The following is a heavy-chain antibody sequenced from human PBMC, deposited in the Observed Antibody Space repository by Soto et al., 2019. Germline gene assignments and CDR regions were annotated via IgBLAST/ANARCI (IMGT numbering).Heavy chain of an antibody. Sequence: SETLSLTCTVSGGSVSSSDYYWSWIRQPPGKGLEWIGEITHTGRTNYNPSLKSRLTISVDTSKNEFSLKLCSVTAADTSVYYCARIYCTSTTSYVSSWGQGTLVTVSS. J-gene: IGHJ4*02. CDR1: GGSVSSSDYY. D-gene: IGHD2-2*01. V-gene: IGHV4-34*01. CDR2: ITHTGRT. CDR3: ARIYCTSTTSYVSS.